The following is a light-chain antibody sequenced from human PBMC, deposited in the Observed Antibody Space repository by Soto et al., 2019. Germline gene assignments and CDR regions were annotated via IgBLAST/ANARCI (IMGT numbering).Light chain of an antibody. CDR3: QQRSNWIT. J-gene: IGKJ5*01. Sequence: DIVMTQSPDSLAVSLGEKAAIKCKSSQSVLDSSNNKNYLAWYQQKPGQPPKLLIYWASTRASGVPDRVSGGGSGTDFTLTISSLEPEDFAVYYCQQRSNWITFGQGTRLEIK. CDR1: QSVLDSSNNKNY. CDR2: WAS. V-gene: IGKV4-1*01.